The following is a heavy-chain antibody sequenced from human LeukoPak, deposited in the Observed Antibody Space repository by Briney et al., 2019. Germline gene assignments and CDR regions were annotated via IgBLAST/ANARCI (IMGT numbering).Heavy chain of an antibody. CDR3: ATGVGDVEVPGAISNY. D-gene: IGHD2-2*02. V-gene: IGHV1-69*05. J-gene: IGHJ4*02. CDR1: GGTFSSYA. Sequence: ASVKVSCKASGGTFSSYAISWVRQAPGQGLEWMGGIIPIFGTANYAQKFQGRVTITTDESTSTAYMELSSLRSEDTAVYYCATGVGDVEVPGAISNYWGRGTLVTVSS. CDR2: IIPIFGTA.